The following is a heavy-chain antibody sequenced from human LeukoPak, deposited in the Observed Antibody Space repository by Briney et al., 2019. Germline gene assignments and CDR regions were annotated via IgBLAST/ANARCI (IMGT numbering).Heavy chain of an antibody. CDR3: ARYAPDCYYYYGMDV. J-gene: IGHJ6*02. V-gene: IGHV3-30-3*01. CDR2: ISYDGSNK. CDR1: GFTFSSYA. Sequence: PGRSLRLSCAASGFTFSSYAMHWVRQAPGKGLEWVAVISYDGSNKYYADSVKGRFTISRDNSKNTLYLQMNSLRAEDTAVYYCARYAPDCYYYYGMDVWGQGTTVTVSS.